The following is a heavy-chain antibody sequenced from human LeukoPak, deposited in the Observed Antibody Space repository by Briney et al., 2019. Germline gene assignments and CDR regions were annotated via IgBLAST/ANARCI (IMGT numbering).Heavy chain of an antibody. D-gene: IGHD1-26*01. CDR3: ARVAPSKREKSGSYYVGAFDI. CDR2: IYYSGST. CDR1: GGSISSSSYY. J-gene: IGHJ3*02. V-gene: IGHV4-39*01. Sequence: SETLSLTCTVSGGSISSSSYYWGWIRQPPGKGLEWIGSIYYSGSTYYNPSLKSRVTISVDTSKNQFSLKLSSVTAADTAVYYCARVAPSKREKSGSYYVGAFDIWGQGTMVTVSS.